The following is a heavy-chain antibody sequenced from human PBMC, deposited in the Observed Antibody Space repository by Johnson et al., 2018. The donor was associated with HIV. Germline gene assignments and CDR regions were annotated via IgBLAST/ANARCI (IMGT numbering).Heavy chain of an antibody. CDR3: ARPLFFESVLYAEPDAFDI. V-gene: IGHV3-30*04. CDR1: GFTFSSYA. J-gene: IGHJ3*02. CDR2: ISYDGSNK. D-gene: IGHD2-8*02. Sequence: VQLVESGGGVVQPGRSLRLFCVGSGFTFSSYAMHWVRQAPGKGLEWVAVISYDGSNKYSADSVKGRFTTSRDNSKNTLYLQMNSLRAEDTAVYYCARPLFFESVLYAEPDAFDIWGQGTLVTVSS.